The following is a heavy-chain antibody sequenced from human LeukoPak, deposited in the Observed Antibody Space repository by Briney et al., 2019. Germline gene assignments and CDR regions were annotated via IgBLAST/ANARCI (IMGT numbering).Heavy chain of an antibody. CDR2: ISYDGSNK. CDR1: GFTFSSYA. J-gene: IGHJ4*02. CDR3: ARGASRDGSGY. Sequence: GGSLRLSCAASGFTFSSYAMHWVRQAPGKGLEWVAVISYDGSNKYYADSVKGRFTISRDNSKNTLYLQMNSLRAEDTAVYYCARGASRDGSGYWGQGTLVTVSS. V-gene: IGHV3-30*14. D-gene: IGHD5-24*01.